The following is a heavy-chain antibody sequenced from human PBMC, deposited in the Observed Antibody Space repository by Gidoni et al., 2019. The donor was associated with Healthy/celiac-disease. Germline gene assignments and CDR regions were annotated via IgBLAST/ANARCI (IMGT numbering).Heavy chain of an antibody. V-gene: IGHV3-23*01. CDR1: GFTCSRYA. CDR3: AKEVLGSLGTTELTFDY. J-gene: IGHJ4*02. D-gene: IGHD4-17*01. Sequence: EVQLLESGGGLVQPGGSLRLSCAASGFTCSRYAMSWVRQAPGKGLEWVSAISGSGGSTYYADSVKGRFTISRDNSKNTLYLQMNSLRAEDTAVYYCAKEVLGSLGTTELTFDYWGQGTLVTVSS. CDR2: ISGSGGST.